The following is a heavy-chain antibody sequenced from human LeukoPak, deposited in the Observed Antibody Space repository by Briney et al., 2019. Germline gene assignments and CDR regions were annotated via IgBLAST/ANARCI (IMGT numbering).Heavy chain of an antibody. CDR2: IIPIFGTA. V-gene: IGHV1-69*13. CDR3: ARSPPPLRYFDWLPDY. D-gene: IGHD3-9*01. J-gene: IGHJ4*02. Sequence: ASVKVSCKASGGTFSSYAISWVRQAPGQGLEWMGGIIPIFGTANYAQKFQGRVTITADESTSTAYMELSSLRSEDAAVYYCARSPPPLRYFDWLPDYWGQGTLVTVSS. CDR1: GGTFSSYA.